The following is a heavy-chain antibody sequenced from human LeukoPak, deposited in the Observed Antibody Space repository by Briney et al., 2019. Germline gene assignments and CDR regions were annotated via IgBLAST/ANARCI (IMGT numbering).Heavy chain of an antibody. V-gene: IGHV3-21*01. D-gene: IGHD3-10*02. CDR1: GFTFSSYR. Sequence: GGSLRLSCAASGFTFSSYRMNWVRQAPGKGLEWVSSISTSSSYIYYADSVRGRFTVSRDNAKNSLYLQMNSLRAEDTAVYYCAELGITMIGGVWGKGTTVTISS. CDR3: AELGITMIGGV. CDR2: ISTSSSYI. J-gene: IGHJ6*04.